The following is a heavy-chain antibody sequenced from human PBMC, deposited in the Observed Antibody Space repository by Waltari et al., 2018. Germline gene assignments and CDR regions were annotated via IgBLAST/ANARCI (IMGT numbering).Heavy chain of an antibody. CDR2: TWYEGSDK. CDR1: GFTFSIYG. J-gene: IGHJ6*02. D-gene: IGHD5-18*01. V-gene: IGHV3-33*01. CDR3: ARGPNVETAMMNSVDHYHGMDV. Sequence: QVHLVESGGGVVQPGRSLRLSCAASGFTFSIYGMHWVRQAPGKGLEWVAVTWYEGSDKHYADSVKGRFTISRDNSKNTLYLQMNNLRADDTAVYYCARGPNVETAMMNSVDHYHGMDVWGQGTTVTVSS.